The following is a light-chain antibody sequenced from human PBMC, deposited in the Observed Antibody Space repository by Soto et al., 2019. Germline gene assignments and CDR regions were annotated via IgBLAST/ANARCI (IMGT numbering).Light chain of an antibody. CDR2: GAS. CDR1: QSVSGC. Sequence: DILLTQSPSTLSLSIGETVTLSCRASQSVSGCLAWYQHKPGQAPRLLIYGASGMDSAIPVRFSGSMSETDFTLTITSLQPDDFGTYYCQHYHPRSQTFGQGTKVDIK. J-gene: IGKJ1*01. V-gene: IGKV1-5*01. CDR3: QHYHPRSQT.